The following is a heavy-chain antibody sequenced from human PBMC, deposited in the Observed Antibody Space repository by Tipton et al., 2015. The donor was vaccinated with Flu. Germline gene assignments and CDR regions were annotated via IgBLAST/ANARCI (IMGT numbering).Heavy chain of an antibody. CDR1: GGSINSHY. D-gene: IGHD3-10*01. CDR3: ARVRRNTYYSGSGEGHFDY. CDR2: FYTNGGT. J-gene: IGHJ4*02. V-gene: IGHV4-4*07. Sequence: TLSLTCNVSGGSINSHYWSWIRLSAGKGLEWIGRFYTNGGTNYNPSLQGRVTLSVDTSKSQFSLRLTSVTAADTAVYYCARVRRNTYYSGSGEGHFDYWGQGTLVTVSS.